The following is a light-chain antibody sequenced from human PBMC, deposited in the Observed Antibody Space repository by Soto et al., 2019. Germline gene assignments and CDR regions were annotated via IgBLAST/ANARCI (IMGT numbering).Light chain of an antibody. V-gene: IGKV3-11*01. Sequence: SPATLSLSPAERATLSCRASQSVTSYLAWYQQRPGQTPRLLIYDASRRATGIPARFSGSGSGADFTLTISTLEPEDFAVYYCQQRSSWPITFGQGTRLEIK. CDR2: DAS. J-gene: IGKJ5*01. CDR3: QQRSSWPIT. CDR1: QSVTSY.